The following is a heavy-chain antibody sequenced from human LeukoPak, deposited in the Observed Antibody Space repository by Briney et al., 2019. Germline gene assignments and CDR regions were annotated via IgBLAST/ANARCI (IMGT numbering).Heavy chain of an antibody. Sequence: SAKVSCKASGGTFTNYAFNWVRQAPGQGLEWMGNTIPMFDTTNYAPKFQDRISITADESSATTYLEVNSLRSEDTAVFYCARERDAIIDYWGQGTLIIVSS. V-gene: IGHV1-69*13. CDR2: TIPMFDTT. J-gene: IGHJ4*02. D-gene: IGHD5-24*01. CDR1: GGTFTNYA. CDR3: ARERDAIIDY.